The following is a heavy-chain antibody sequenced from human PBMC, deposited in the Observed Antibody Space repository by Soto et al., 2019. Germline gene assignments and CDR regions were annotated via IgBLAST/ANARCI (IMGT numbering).Heavy chain of an antibody. J-gene: IGHJ4*02. CDR3: AKWQQLK. Sequence: PGESLKISCVASGFNFNYYTMTWVRQAPGKGLEWVASIGVNVGHIFYADSVKGRVTISRDDSRKTLFLQMNSLKVEDTAVYYCAKWQQLKWGQGTLVTGSS. CDR1: GFNFNYYT. CDR2: IGVNVGHI. D-gene: IGHD6-13*01. V-gene: IGHV3-21*01.